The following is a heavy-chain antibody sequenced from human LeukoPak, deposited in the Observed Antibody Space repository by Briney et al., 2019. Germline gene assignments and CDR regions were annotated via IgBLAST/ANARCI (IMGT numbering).Heavy chain of an antibody. CDR3: ARRFRTGGDLHHDAYDV. V-gene: IGHV4-59*12. D-gene: IGHD3-16*01. Sequence: SETLSLTCTVSGGSISSYYWSWIRQTPGKGLEWIGHVYYIGKPTCSPSLESRVSISVDTSKNQFSLELTSVTAADTAVYYCARRFRTGGDLHHDAYDVWGQGTVVTVSS. CDR2: VYYIGKP. J-gene: IGHJ3*01. CDR1: GGSISSYY.